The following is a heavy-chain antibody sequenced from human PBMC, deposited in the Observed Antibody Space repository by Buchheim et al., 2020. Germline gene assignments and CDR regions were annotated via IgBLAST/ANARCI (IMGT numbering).Heavy chain of an antibody. Sequence: QVQLQESGPGLVKPSETLSLNCSVSGGSISSYFWSWIRQSPGKGLEWIGYIYYRGSIKYNPSFQGRVTISEDLSKNVFFLNLRSVTAADTAVYYCAGAWSGYYPDYWGQGTL. CDR1: GGSISSYF. V-gene: IGHV4-59*01. J-gene: IGHJ4*02. CDR2: IYYRGSI. D-gene: IGHD3-3*01. CDR3: AGAWSGYYPDY.